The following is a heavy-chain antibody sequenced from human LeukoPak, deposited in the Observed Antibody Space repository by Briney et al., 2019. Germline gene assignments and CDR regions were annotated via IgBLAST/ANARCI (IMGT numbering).Heavy chain of an antibody. V-gene: IGHV4-59*01. J-gene: IGHJ4*02. Sequence: SETLSLTCAVYGGSFSSYYWSWIRQPPGKGLEWIGSIYYSGSTNYNPSLKSRGTISVDTSKNQFSLKLSSVTAADTAVYYCARGPFSSGWYSYYFDYWGQGTLVTVSS. CDR2: IYYSGST. D-gene: IGHD6-19*01. CDR1: GGSFSSYY. CDR3: ARGPFSSGWYSYYFDY.